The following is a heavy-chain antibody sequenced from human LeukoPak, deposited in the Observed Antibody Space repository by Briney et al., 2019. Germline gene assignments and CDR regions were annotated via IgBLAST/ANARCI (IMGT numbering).Heavy chain of an antibody. CDR3: ARDSSDFFDRSGLNFLVY. CDR2: VSDSGTT. CDR1: GGSINGHF. D-gene: IGHD3-22*01. V-gene: IGHV4-59*11. J-gene: IGHJ4*01. Sequence: SETLSLTCVVSGGSINGHFWSWIRQSPGKGLDWIGYVSDSGTTNYNPSLKSRVTMSVDTSKNQFSLQLTSVTAADTAVYYCARDSSDFFDRSGLNFLVYWGQGTLVAVSS.